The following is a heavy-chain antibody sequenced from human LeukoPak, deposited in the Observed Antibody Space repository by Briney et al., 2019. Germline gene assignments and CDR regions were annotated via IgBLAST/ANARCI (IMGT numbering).Heavy chain of an antibody. CDR1: GFTFSNFA. J-gene: IGHJ4*02. V-gene: IGHV3-30*04. CDR3: ARDLYCSGDSCYSGLKY. Sequence: GRSLRLSCAASGFTFSNFAMHWVRQAPGKGLEWVAVISYDENHKYYADSVKGRFTISRDNSKNTLYLQMNSLRAEDTAVYYCARDLYCSGDSCYSGLKYWGQGTLVTVSS. CDR2: ISYDENHK. D-gene: IGHD2-15*01.